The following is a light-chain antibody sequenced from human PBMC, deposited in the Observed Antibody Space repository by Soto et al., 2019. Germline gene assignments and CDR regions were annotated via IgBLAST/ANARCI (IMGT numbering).Light chain of an antibody. CDR2: EVS. CDR1: SSDVGGYNY. Sequence: QSALTQPASVSGSPGQSITISCTGTSSDVGGYNYVSWYQQHPGKAPKLMIYEVSNRPSGVSNRFSGSKSGNTASLTISGLQAEDEAAYYCSAYTSGSTWVFGGGTQLTV. V-gene: IGLV2-14*01. CDR3: SAYTSGSTWV. J-gene: IGLJ3*02.